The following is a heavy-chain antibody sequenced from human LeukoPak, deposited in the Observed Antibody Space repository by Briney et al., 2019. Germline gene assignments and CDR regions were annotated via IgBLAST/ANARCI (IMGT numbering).Heavy chain of an antibody. V-gene: IGHV1-8*01. Sequence: ASVKVSCKASGYTFTSYDITWVRQATGQGLEWMGWMNPNSGNTGYAQKFQGRVTMTRNTSISTAYMELSSLRSEDTAVYYCARRAPRLSKGIAVAGTRLDFDYWGQGTLVTVSS. CDR2: MNPNSGNT. D-gene: IGHD6-19*01. J-gene: IGHJ4*02. CDR1: GYTFTSYD. CDR3: ARRAPRLSKGIAVAGTRLDFDY.